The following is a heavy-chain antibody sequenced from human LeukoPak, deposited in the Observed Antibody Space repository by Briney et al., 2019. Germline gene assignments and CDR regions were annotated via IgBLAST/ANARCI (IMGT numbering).Heavy chain of an antibody. CDR2: ISYDGSNK. D-gene: IGHD3-22*01. J-gene: IGHJ4*02. CDR3: AKDTSYYDSSGPGY. CDR1: GFTFSSYG. Sequence: GGSLRLSCAASGFTFSSYGMHWVRQAPGKGLEWVAVISYDGSNKYYADSVKGRFTISRDNSKNTLYLQMNSLRAEDTAVYYCAKDTSYYDSSGPGYWGQGTLVTVSS. V-gene: IGHV3-30*18.